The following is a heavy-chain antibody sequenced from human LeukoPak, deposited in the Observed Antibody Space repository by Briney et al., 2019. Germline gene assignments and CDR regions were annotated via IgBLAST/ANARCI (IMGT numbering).Heavy chain of an antibody. CDR2: ITHAAIL. Sequence: SETLSLTCAVSGGGSFSDYSWNWIRQSPGKGLEWVGEITHAAILNYNPSLKGRVAISVDTSKSQVPLKLDSMTAADTAMYYCARGRGEAAGLDHWGQGTLVTVSS. CDR1: GGGSFSDYS. J-gene: IGHJ4*02. CDR3: ARGRGEAAGLDH. V-gene: IGHV4-34*01. D-gene: IGHD6-13*01.